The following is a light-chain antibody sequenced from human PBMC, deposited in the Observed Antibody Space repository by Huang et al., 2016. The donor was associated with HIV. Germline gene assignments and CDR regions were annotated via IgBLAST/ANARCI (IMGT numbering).Light chain of an antibody. CDR1: QSVLHSSNEKNY. J-gene: IGKJ3*01. Sequence: IVMTQSPASLPVSLGARATINCKSSQSVLHSSNEKNYLAWYQQKPGQPPKLLIYWASSRVSGVPDRFSGGGSGTEFTLTISSLQAEDVAVYYCQQYYTTPRTFGPGTKLDIK. CDR3: QQYYTTPRT. CDR2: WAS. V-gene: IGKV4-1*01.